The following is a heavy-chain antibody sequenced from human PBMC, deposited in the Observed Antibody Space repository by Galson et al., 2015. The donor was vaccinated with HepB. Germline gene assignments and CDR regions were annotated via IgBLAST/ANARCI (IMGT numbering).Heavy chain of an antibody. V-gene: IGHV3-11*06. J-gene: IGHJ4*02. Sequence: SLRLSCAASGFTFSDYYMSWIRQAPGKGLEWLSYISGSRTYTNYADSVKGRLTISRDNAKNSLFLQMNSLRAEDTAVHYCARVADADYGDHTYFDSWGQGILVTVSS. D-gene: IGHD4-17*01. CDR2: ISGSRTYT. CDR1: GFTFSDYY. CDR3: ARVADADYGDHTYFDS.